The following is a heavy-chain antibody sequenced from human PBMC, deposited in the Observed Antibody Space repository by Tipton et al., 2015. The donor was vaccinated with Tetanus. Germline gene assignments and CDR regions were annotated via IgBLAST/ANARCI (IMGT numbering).Heavy chain of an antibody. CDR1: GGSISSGGYY. J-gene: IGHJ5*02. Sequence: TLSLTCTVSGGSISSGGYYWSWIRQPPGKGLEWIGEINHSGSTNYNPSLKSRVTISVDTSKNQFSLKLSSVTAADTAVYYCARGGRYNWFDPWGQGTLVTVSS. CDR3: ARGGRYNWFDP. D-gene: IGHD2-15*01. CDR2: INHSGST. V-gene: IGHV4-39*07.